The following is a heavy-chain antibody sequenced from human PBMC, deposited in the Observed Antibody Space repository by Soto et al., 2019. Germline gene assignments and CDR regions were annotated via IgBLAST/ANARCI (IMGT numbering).Heavy chain of an antibody. D-gene: IGHD2-15*01. Sequence: QVQLVESGGGVVQPGRSLRLSCAASGFTFSSFAMHWVRQAPGKGLEWVAVIWYDGSNQEYADSVKGRFTISRDNSKNTWYLHMKSLSDEDKAVYHCARAGAYCSGVSFYGHNWLDLWGQGTLVTVSS. J-gene: IGHJ5*02. CDR1: GFTFSSFA. CDR2: IWYDGSNQ. V-gene: IGHV3-33*01. CDR3: ARAGAYCSGVSFYGHNWLDL.